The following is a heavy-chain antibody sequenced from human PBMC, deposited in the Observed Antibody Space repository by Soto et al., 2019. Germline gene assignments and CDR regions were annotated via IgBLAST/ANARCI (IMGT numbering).Heavy chain of an antibody. D-gene: IGHD5-18*01. J-gene: IGHJ3*02. CDR2: ISYDGSNK. Sequence: QVQLVESGGGVVQPGRSLRLSCAASGFTFSSYAMHWVRQAPGKGLEWVAVISYDGSNKYYADSVKGRFTFSRDNSKNTLYLQMNSLRAEDTAVYYCARGANGYYYQGAAFDIWGQGTMVTVSS. CDR3: ARGANGYYYQGAAFDI. CDR1: GFTFSSYA. V-gene: IGHV3-30-3*01.